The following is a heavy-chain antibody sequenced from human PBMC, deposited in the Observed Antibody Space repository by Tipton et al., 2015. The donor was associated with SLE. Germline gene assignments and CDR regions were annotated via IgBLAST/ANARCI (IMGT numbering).Heavy chain of an antibody. CDR1: GFTFDDYA. CDR3: AKRIRQWLVSYYYGMDV. Sequence: SLRLSCAASGFTFDDYAMHWVRQAPGKGLEWVSGISGSGGSTYYADSVKGRFTISRDNSKNTLYLQMNSLGAEDTAVYYCAKRIRQWLVSYYYGMDVWGQGTTVTVSS. D-gene: IGHD6-19*01. CDR2: ISGSGGST. V-gene: IGHV3-23*01. J-gene: IGHJ6*02.